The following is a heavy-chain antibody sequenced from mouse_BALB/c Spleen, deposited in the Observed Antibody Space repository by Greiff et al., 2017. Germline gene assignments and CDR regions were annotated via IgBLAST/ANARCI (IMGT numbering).Heavy chain of an antibody. CDR2: IYPGDGDT. V-gene: IGHV1-87*01. CDR1: GYTFTSYW. CDR3: ARANGNYGY. Sequence: VTLMESGAELARPGASVKLSCKASGYTFTSYWMQWVKQRPGQGLEWIGAIYPGDGDTRYTQKFKGKATLTADKSSSTAYMQLSSLASEDSAVYYCARANGNYGYWGQGTTLTVSS. J-gene: IGHJ2*01. D-gene: IGHD2-1*01.